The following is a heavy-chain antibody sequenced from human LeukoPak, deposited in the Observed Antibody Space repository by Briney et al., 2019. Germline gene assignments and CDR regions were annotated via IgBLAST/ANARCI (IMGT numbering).Heavy chain of an antibody. J-gene: IGHJ4*02. D-gene: IGHD3-10*01. CDR3: ARPTIRGVLDY. V-gene: IGHV3-66*04. CDR1: GFTFSSYG. Sequence: GTSLRLSCVASGFTFSSYGMSWVRQAPGKGLEWVSVIYSGGSTYYADSVKGRFTISRDNSKNTLYLQMNSLRAEDTAVYYCARPTIRGVLDYWGQGTLVTVSS. CDR2: IYSGGST.